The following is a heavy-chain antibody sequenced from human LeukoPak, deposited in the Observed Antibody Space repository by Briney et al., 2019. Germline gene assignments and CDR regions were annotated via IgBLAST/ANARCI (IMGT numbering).Heavy chain of an antibody. J-gene: IGHJ4*02. CDR2: IIPILNIA. V-gene: IGHV1-69*04. CDR3: ARDNPPFCNGGTCYSY. CDR1: GGTFTSYA. D-gene: IGHD2-15*01. Sequence: SVKVSCKASGGTFTSYAISWVRLAPGQGLEWMGRIIPILNIANYAQKFQVRVTIVADESTSTAYMELSSLRSEDTAVYYCARDNPPFCNGGTCYSYWGQGTLVTVSS.